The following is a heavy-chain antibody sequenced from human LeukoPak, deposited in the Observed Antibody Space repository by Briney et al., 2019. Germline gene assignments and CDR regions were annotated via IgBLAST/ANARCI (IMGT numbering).Heavy chain of an antibody. CDR1: GFTFSSYA. J-gene: IGHJ4*02. CDR2: TSSSGETT. CDR3: AKDRPNYYGTNGHYYRRDGDC. V-gene: IGHV3-23*01. D-gene: IGHD3-22*01. Sequence: GGSLRLSCVASGFTFSSYAMSWVRQAAGKGLEWVSSTSSSGETTYYADSVKGRFTISRDNSRDTLYLQMNSLRAEDTAVYYCAKDRPNYYGTNGHYYRRDGDCWGQGTLVTVSS.